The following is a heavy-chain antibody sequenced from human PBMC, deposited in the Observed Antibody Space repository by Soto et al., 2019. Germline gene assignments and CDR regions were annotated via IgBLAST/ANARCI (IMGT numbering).Heavy chain of an antibody. J-gene: IGHJ6*03. Sequence: SETLSLTCAVYGGSFSGYYWSRIRQPPGKGLEWIGEINHSGSTNYNPSLKSRVTISVDTSKNQFSLKLSSVTAADTAVYYCARKGTLNYNMDVWGKGTTVTVSS. CDR3: ARKGTLNYNMDV. V-gene: IGHV4-34*01. CDR2: INHSGST. CDR1: GGSFSGYY. D-gene: IGHD1-7*01.